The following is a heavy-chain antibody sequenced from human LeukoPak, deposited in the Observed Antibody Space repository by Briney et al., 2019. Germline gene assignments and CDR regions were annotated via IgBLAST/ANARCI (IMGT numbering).Heavy chain of an antibody. CDR1: GYTLTELS. CDR2: FDPEDGET. J-gene: IGHJ4*02. CDR3: ARGPRGWYSD. D-gene: IGHD6-19*01. V-gene: IGHV1-24*01. Sequence: EASVKVSCKVSGYTLTELSMHWVRQAPGKGLEWMGGFDPEDGETIYAQKFQGRVTMTTDTSTSTAYMELRSLRSDDTAVYYCARGPRGWYSDWGQGTLVTVSS.